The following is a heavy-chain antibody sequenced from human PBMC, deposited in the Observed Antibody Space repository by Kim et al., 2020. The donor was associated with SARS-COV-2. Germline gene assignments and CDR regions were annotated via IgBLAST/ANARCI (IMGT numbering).Heavy chain of an antibody. CDR3: AREVKYCSGGSCGFDP. J-gene: IGHJ5*02. CDR2: INPSGGST. Sequence: ASVKVSCKASGYTFTSYYMHWVRQAPGQGLEWMGIINPSGGSTSYAQKFQGRVTMTRDTSTSTVYMELSSLRSEDTAVYYCAREVKYCSGGSCGFDPWGQGTLVTVSS. CDR1: GYTFTSYY. V-gene: IGHV1-46*01. D-gene: IGHD2-15*01.